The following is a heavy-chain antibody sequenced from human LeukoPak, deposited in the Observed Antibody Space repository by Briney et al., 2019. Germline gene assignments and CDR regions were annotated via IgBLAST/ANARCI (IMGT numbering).Heavy chain of an antibody. D-gene: IGHD2-15*01. CDR2: IYYSGST. J-gene: IGHJ4*02. V-gene: IGHV4-30-4*01. CDR1: GGSISSGDYY. Sequence: SETLSLTCTVSGGSISSGDYYWSWIRQPPGKGPEWIGYIYYSGSTYYNPSLKSRVTISVDTSKNQFSLKLSSVTAADTAVYYCASSVVAVRFDYWGQGTLVTVSS. CDR3: ASSVVAVRFDY.